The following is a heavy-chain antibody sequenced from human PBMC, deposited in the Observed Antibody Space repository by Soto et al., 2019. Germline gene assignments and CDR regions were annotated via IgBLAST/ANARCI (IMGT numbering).Heavy chain of an antibody. D-gene: IGHD6-13*01. J-gene: IGHJ3*02. Sequence: GASVKVSCKASGGTFSSYTISWVRQAPGQGLEWMGRIIPILGIANYAQKFQGRVTITADKSTSTAYMELSSLRSEDTAVYYCARGREIAAARHFNDVFDIWGKGTMVTVS. V-gene: IGHV1-69*02. CDR3: ARGREIAAARHFNDVFDI. CDR2: IIPILGIA. CDR1: GGTFSSYT.